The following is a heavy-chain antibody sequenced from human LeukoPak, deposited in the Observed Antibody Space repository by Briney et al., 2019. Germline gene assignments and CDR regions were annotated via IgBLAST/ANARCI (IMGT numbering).Heavy chain of an antibody. CDR3: ARDGGGSDAFDI. CDR2: ISRSGSTI. V-gene: IGHV3-11*01. Sequence: PGGSLRLSCAASGFTFSDYYMCWIRQAPGEGLGWVSYISRSGSTIYYADSVKGRFTISRDNAKNSLYLQMNSLRAEDTAVYYCARDGGGSDAFDIWGQGTMVTVSS. J-gene: IGHJ3*02. D-gene: IGHD2-15*01. CDR1: GFTFSDYY.